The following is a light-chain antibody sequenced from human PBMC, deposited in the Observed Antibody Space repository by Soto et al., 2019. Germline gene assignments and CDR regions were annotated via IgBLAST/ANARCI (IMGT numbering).Light chain of an antibody. CDR1: QSVLYSSNNKNY. Sequence: DIVMTQSPDSLAVSLGERATINCKSSQSVLYSSNNKNYLAWYQQKPGQPPKLLIYWASTRESGVPDRFSGSGSGTDFTLDSGRLQAEDVAVYYCQQYYSTPRTFGGGTKVEIK. J-gene: IGKJ4*01. CDR3: QQYYSTPRT. V-gene: IGKV4-1*01. CDR2: WAS.